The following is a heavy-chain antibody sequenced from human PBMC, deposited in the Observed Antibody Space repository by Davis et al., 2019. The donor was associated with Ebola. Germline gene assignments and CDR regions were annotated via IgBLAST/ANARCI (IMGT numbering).Heavy chain of an antibody. CDR3: ARDRIPTYSGAWWTRGYAMDV. CDR1: GGTFNNEA. CDR2: IAPIFGTP. V-gene: IGHV1-69*06. J-gene: IGHJ6*02. D-gene: IGHD6-13*01. Sequence: SVKVSCKVSGGTFNNEAISWVRQAPGQGPEWMGAIAPIFGTPNYAQKFKGRVTISAGRSTSTAYMELSSLRSEDTAVYFCARDRIPTYSGAWWTRGYAMDVWGQGTTVTVSS.